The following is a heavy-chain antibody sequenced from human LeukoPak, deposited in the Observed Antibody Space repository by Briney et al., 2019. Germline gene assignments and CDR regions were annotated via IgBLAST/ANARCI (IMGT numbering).Heavy chain of an antibody. J-gene: IGHJ4*02. CDR1: GFTFSSYA. CDR2: ISYDGSNK. V-gene: IGHV3-30-3*01. Sequence: PGGSLRLSCAASGFTFSSYAMHWVRQAPGKGLEWVAVISYDGSNKYYADSVKGRFTISRDNSKNTLYLQMNSLRAEDTAVYYCARDQTWLAHETRLDYWGQGTLGTVSS. D-gene: IGHD6-19*01. CDR3: ARDQTWLAHETRLDY.